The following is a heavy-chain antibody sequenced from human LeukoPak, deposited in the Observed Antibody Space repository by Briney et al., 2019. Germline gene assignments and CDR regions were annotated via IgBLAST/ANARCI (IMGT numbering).Heavy chain of an antibody. V-gene: IGHV4-34*01. Sequence: SDTLSLICAVYGGSFSGYYGSWIRHPPGEGREWIGEITHSGRTNHNPSLKSRVTISVDTPKHQFSLKLSSVTAADTAVYYCARGRRPVAGTFRPFDYWGQGTLVTVSS. CDR2: ITHSGRT. D-gene: IGHD6-19*01. CDR1: GGSFSGYY. J-gene: IGHJ4*02. CDR3: ARGRRPVAGTFRPFDY.